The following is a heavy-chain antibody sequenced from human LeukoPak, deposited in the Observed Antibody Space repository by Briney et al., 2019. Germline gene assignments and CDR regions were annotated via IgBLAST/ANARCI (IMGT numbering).Heavy chain of an antibody. CDR3: ARDLCGDNASGSFGY. V-gene: IGHV6-1*01. CDR2: TYYRSKWYN. D-gene: IGHD3-10*01. CDR1: GDSVSSNSAA. J-gene: IGHJ4*02. Sequence: SQTLSLTCAISGDSVSSNSAAWNWSRQSPSRGLEWLGRTYYRSKWYNDYAVSVKSRITINPNTSKNQFSLQLNSVTAADTAVYYCARDLCGDNASGSFGYWGQGTLVTVSS.